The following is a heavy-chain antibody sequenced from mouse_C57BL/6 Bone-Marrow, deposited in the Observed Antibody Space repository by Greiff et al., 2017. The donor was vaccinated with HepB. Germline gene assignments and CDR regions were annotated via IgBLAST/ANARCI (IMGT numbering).Heavy chain of an antibody. D-gene: IGHD1-1*01. CDR2: IRSKSSNYAT. J-gene: IGHJ4*01. CDR1: GFTFNTYA. V-gene: IGHV10-3*01. Sequence: GGGLVQPKGSLKLSCAASGFTFNTYAMHWVRQAPGKGLEWVARIRSKSSNYATYYVDSVKDRFTISRDDSQSMLYLQMNNLKTEDTAMYYCVRDSYYYGSSSFAMDYWGQGTSVTVSS. CDR3: VRDSYYYGSSSFAMDY.